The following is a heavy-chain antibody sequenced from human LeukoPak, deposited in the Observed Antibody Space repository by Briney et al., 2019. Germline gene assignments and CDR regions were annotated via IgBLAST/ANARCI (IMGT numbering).Heavy chain of an antibody. CDR2: ISYDGSNK. D-gene: IGHD2-15*01. CDR3: ARDRGYCSVGNCYYFDY. J-gene: IGHJ4*02. Sequence: GGSLRLSCAASGFTFSSYGMHWVRQTPGKGLEWVAVISYDGSNKYYADSVKGRFTISRDSSKNTLYLQMNSLRAEDTAMYYCARDRGYCSVGNCYYFDYWGQGTLVTVSS. V-gene: IGHV3-30-3*01. CDR1: GFTFSSYG.